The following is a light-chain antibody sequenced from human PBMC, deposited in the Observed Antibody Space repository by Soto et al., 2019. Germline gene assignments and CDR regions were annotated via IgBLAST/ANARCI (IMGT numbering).Light chain of an antibody. CDR2: EGS. CDR3: CSFERSITLV. CDR1: SSDVGSYNL. Sequence: QSALTQPASVSGSPGQSITISCTGSSSDVGSYNLVSWYQQLPGESPKLMIYEGSKPPSGVSNRFSGSKSGNTASLTISGLQAEDEADYYCCSFERSITLVFGGGTKPTVL. V-gene: IGLV2-23*01. J-gene: IGLJ2*01.